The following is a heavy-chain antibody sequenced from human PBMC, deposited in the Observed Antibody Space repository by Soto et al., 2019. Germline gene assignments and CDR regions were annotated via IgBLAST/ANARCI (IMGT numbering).Heavy chain of an antibody. CDR1: GGSISSNDYY. CDR2: IHYTGNA. V-gene: IGHV4-39*01. Sequence: QLQLQESGPGLVKSSETLSLTCTVSGGSISSNDYYWGWIRQPPGKGLEWIGNIHYTGNAYYNPSLKSRVTISVDTSKDQFSLRLTSVTAADTAVYYCADMRGQWLPRDWGQGTLVTVSS. D-gene: IGHD6-19*01. J-gene: IGHJ4*02. CDR3: ADMRGQWLPRD.